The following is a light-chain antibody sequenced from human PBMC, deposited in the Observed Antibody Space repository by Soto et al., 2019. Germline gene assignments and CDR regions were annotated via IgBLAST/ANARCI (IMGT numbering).Light chain of an antibody. J-gene: IGKJ1*01. CDR2: AAS. Sequence: DIQMTQSPSSLSASVVYLVTITCRASQGIRNYLAWYQQKPGKVPKVLIYAASTLQSGVPSRFSGSGSGTDFALTISSLQPEDIATYYCHGYSGDKWKCGQGTKVDIK. CDR3: HGYSGDKWK. CDR1: QGIRNY. V-gene: IGKV1-27*01.